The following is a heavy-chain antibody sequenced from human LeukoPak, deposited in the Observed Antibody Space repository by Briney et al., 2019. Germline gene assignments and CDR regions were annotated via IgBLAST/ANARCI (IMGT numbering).Heavy chain of an antibody. CDR1: GGTFSSYA. Sequence: ASVKVSCKASGGTFSSYAISWVRQAPGQGLEWMGGIIPIFGTANYAQKFQGRVTNTADESTSTAYMELSSLRSEDTAVYYCARESEWFGEPFDYWGQGTLVTVSS. J-gene: IGHJ4*02. V-gene: IGHV1-69*01. CDR3: ARESEWFGEPFDY. CDR2: IIPIFGTA. D-gene: IGHD3-10*01.